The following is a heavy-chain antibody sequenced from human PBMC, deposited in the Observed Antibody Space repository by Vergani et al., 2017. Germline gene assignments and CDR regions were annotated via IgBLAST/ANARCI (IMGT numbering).Heavy chain of an antibody. V-gene: IGHV4-34*11. J-gene: IGHJ4*02. D-gene: IGHD3-3*01. CDR2: IFYSGST. CDR1: GGSFSGYY. CDR3: AGGGGYDFWSGYYFVGD. Sequence: QVQLQQWGAGLLKPSETLSLTCAVYGGSFSGYYWSWIRQPPGKGLEWIGYIFYSGSTNYNPSLKSRVTISVDTSKNQFSLKLGSVTAAETAGYYWAGGGGYDFWSGYYFVGDWGQGTLVTVSS.